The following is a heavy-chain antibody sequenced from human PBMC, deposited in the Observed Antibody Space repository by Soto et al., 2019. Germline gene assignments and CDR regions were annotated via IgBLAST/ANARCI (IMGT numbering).Heavy chain of an antibody. CDR2: IWYDGSHK. V-gene: IGHV3-33*01. CDR3: ARAVGPFDY. D-gene: IGHD1-26*01. CDR1: GFTFSTYG. Sequence: QVQLVESGGGVVQPGRSLRLSCAASGFTFSTYGMHWVRQAPGMGLEWVAVIWYDGSHKDYVDSVKGRFTISRDNSKNILYLQMNSLRVEDTAVYYSARAVGPFDYWGQGTLVTVSS. J-gene: IGHJ4*02.